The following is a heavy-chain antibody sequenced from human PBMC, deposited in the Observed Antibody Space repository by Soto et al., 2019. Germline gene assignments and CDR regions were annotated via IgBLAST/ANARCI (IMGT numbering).Heavy chain of an antibody. D-gene: IGHD3-22*01. Sequence: GGSLRLSCAASGFTFSSYAMHWVRQAPGKGLEWVAVISYDGSNKYYADSVKGRFTISRDNSKNTLYLQMNSLRAEDTAVYYCAREGYYDSSGYYPYFDYWGQGTLVTVSS. CDR1: GFTFSSYA. CDR2: ISYDGSNK. V-gene: IGHV3-30-3*01. CDR3: AREGYYDSSGYYPYFDY. J-gene: IGHJ4*02.